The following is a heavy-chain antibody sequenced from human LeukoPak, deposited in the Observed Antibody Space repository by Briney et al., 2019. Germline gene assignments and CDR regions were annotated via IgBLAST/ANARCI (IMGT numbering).Heavy chain of an antibody. CDR1: GYSISSGYY. V-gene: IGHV4-38-2*02. Sequence: PSETLSLTCTVSGYSISSGYYWGWIRQPPGKGLEWIGSIYRSGSTYYNPSLKSRVTISVDTSKNQFSLKLSSVTAADTAVYYCARVGGPVEYYDSSGDNYFDYWGQGTLVTVSS. CDR3: ARVGGPVEYYDSSGDNYFDY. CDR2: IYRSGST. J-gene: IGHJ4*02. D-gene: IGHD3-22*01.